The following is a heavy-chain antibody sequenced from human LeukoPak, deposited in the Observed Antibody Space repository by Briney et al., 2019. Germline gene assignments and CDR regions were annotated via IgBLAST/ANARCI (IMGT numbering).Heavy chain of an antibody. D-gene: IGHD5-12*01. CDR1: GGSISSYY. V-gene: IGHV4-59*01. Sequence: SETLSLTCTVSGGSISSYYWSWIRQPPGKGLEWIGYIYYSGSTNYNPSLKSRVTISVDTSKNQFSLKLSSVTAADTAVYYCARGGNGYDEYYYYGMDVWGQGTTVTVSS. CDR3: ARGGNGYDEYYYYGMDV. CDR2: IYYSGST. J-gene: IGHJ6*02.